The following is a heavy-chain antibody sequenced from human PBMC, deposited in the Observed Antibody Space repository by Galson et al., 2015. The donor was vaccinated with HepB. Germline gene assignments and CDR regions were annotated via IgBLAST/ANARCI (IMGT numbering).Heavy chain of an antibody. J-gene: IGHJ4*02. CDR1: GFTFSSYW. CDR3: ARGLGGDPPGFEY. CDR2: INMDGSST. Sequence: SLRLSCAASGFTFSSYWMSWVRQAPGKGLVWVSRINMDGSSTTYADSVRGQFTISRDNAKNTLYLQMNSLRAEDTAVYYCARGLGGDPPGFEYWGQGTLVAVSS. D-gene: IGHD3-16*01. V-gene: IGHV3-74*01.